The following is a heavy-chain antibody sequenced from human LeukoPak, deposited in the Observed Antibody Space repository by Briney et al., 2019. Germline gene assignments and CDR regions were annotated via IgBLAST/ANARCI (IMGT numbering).Heavy chain of an antibody. V-gene: IGHV4-59*04. CDR3: ARRGYCSSTSCYEYWFDP. D-gene: IGHD2-2*01. CDR1: GGPINSDY. CDR2: IYYSGST. J-gene: IGHJ5*02. Sequence: PSETLSLTCTVSGGPINSDYWNWIRQPPGKGLEWIGIIYYSGSTYYNPSLKSRLTISVDTSKNQFSLKLSSVTATDTAVYYCARRGYCSSTSCYEYWFDPWGQGTLVTVSS.